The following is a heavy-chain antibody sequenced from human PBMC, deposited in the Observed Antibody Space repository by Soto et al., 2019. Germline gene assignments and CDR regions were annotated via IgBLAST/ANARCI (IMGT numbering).Heavy chain of an antibody. J-gene: IGHJ6*02. CDR3: VKDRVPGAYGNYYGMDV. V-gene: IGHV3-30*18. Sequence: GKGLEWMAVISYDGSDKYYADSVKGRVIISRDNSKNTLNLEMNSLRAEDTAIYYCVKDRVPGAYGNYYGMDVWGQGTTVTVSS. CDR2: ISYDGSDK. D-gene: IGHD5-12*01.